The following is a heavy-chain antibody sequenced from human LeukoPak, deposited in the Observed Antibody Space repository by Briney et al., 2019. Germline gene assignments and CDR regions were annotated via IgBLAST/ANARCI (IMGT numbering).Heavy chain of an antibody. D-gene: IGHD2-21*02. V-gene: IGHV3-23*01. Sequence: PSETLSLTCAVYGGSFSGYYWSWIRQPPGKGLEWVSAISGSGGSTYYADSVKGRFTISRDNSKNTLYLQMNSLRAEGTAVYYCAKGRGFSEYCGGDCYGYYFDYWGQGTLVTVSS. CDR3: AKGRGFSEYCGGDCYGYYFDY. CDR1: GGSFSGYY. CDR2: ISGSGGST. J-gene: IGHJ4*02.